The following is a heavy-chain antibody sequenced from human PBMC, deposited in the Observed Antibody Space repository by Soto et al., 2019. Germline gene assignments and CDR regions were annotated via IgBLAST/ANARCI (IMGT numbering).Heavy chain of an antibody. CDR3: ARDAADTPMVY. D-gene: IGHD5-18*01. J-gene: IGHJ4*02. CDR2: IIPQFPTP. Sequence: QVQLVQSGAEVRKPGSSVKVSCKSSGGIFRSNAISWVRQAPGQGLEWMGAIIPQFPTPYYAQKFQGRVTITADESTSTAYMALNSLTSDDTAVDFCARDAADTPMVYWGQGTPLTVSS. CDR1: GGIFRSNA. V-gene: IGHV1-69*01.